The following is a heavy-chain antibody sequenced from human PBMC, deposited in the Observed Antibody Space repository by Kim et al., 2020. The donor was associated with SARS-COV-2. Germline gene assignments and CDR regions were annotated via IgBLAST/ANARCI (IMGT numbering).Heavy chain of an antibody. D-gene: IGHD3-10*01. J-gene: IGHJ5*02. CDR3: AKDLTPMVRGVIS. V-gene: IGHV3-9*01. Sequence: YADSVKGRFTISRDNAKNSLFLKMNSLRAEDTALYYCAKDLTPMVRGVISWGQGTLVTVSS.